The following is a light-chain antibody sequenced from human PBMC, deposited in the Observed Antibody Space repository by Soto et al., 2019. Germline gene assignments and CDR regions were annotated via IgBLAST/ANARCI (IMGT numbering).Light chain of an antibody. CDR3: QQYNYTPYS. J-gene: IGKJ2*03. Sequence: DIVMTQSPDSLPVSLGERATINCKSSQSLLYSSNNKNYLAWYQQKPGQPPKLLIFWASTRESGVPDRFSGSGSGTDFTLTISRLQAEAVAVYSCQQYNYTPYSFGQRTKLES. CDR1: QSLLYSSNNKNY. CDR2: WAS. V-gene: IGKV4-1*01.